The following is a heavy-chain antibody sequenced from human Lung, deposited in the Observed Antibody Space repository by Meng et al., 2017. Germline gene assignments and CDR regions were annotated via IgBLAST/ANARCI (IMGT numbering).Heavy chain of an antibody. CDR1: GSSLRTSGVA. Sequence: QSSWKESGPALVNPTQTRSLSPPIPGSSLRTSGVAVGWIRQPPGKALEWLARIYWDDKKRYNPPLKSRLTITTDTSKNHVVLTMTNMDPVDTATYYCAHGWGSGYYFGPLDYWGQGTLVTVSS. CDR2: IYWDDKK. CDR3: AHGWGSGYYFGPLDY. J-gene: IGHJ4*02. D-gene: IGHD3-22*01. V-gene: IGHV2-5*02.